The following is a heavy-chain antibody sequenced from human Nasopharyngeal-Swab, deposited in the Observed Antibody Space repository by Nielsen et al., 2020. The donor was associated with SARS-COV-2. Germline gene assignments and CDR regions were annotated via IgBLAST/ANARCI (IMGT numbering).Heavy chain of an antibody. J-gene: IGHJ4*02. CDR2: LSAPGNP. V-gene: IGHV3-23*01. D-gene: IGHD6-6*01. CDR3: ARGRQLGGDY. Sequence: GESLKISCAASGITFNNYAMSWVRQGPGKGLEWVSALSAPGNPYYADSVKGRFTISRDSSQNTLYLQMNSLRAEDTAVYYCARGRQLGGDYWGQGTLVTVSS. CDR1: GITFNNYA.